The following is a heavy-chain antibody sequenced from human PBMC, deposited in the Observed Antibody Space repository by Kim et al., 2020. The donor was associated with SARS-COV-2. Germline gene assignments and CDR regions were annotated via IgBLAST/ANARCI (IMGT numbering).Heavy chain of an antibody. CDR1: GYTFTSYG. Sequence: ASVKVSCKASGYTFTSYGISWVRQAPGQGLEWMGWISAYNGNTNYAQKLQGRVTMTTDTSTSTAYMELRSLRSDDTAVYYCARGAPSDYSSNLRSDPYYYYGMDVWGQGTTVTVSS. CDR2: ISAYNGNT. V-gene: IGHV1-18*01. J-gene: IGHJ6*02. D-gene: IGHD6-13*01. CDR3: ARGAPSDYSSNLRSDPYYYYGMDV.